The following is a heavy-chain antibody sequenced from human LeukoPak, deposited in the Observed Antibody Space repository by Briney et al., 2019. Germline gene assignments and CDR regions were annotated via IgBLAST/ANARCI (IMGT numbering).Heavy chain of an antibody. Sequence: SETLSLTCTVSGGSISSYYWSWIRQPAGKGLEWIGRIYTSGSTNYNPSLKSRVTMSVDTSKNQFSLKLSPVTAADTAVYYCARDKNSFPFWYFDLWGRGTLVTVSS. CDR2: IYTSGST. CDR3: ARDKNSFPFWYFDL. J-gene: IGHJ2*01. CDR1: GGSISSYY. D-gene: IGHD2/OR15-2a*01. V-gene: IGHV4-4*07.